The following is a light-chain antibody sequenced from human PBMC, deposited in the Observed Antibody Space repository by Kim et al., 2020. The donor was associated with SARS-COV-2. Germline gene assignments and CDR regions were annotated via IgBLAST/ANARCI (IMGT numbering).Light chain of an antibody. CDR3: SSYTSSSKVV. Sequence: QSALTQPASVSGSPGQSITISCTGTSSDVGGYNYVSWYQQHPGKGPKLMIYDVNKRPSGVSNRFAGSKSGNTASLTISGLQAEDEADYYCSSYTSSSKVVFGGGTQLTVL. CDR1: SSDVGGYNY. J-gene: IGLJ2*01. CDR2: DVN. V-gene: IGLV2-14*01.